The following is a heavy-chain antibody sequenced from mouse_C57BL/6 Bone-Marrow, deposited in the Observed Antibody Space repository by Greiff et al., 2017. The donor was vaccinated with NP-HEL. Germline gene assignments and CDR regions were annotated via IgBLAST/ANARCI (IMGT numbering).Heavy chain of an antibody. CDR2: IDPETGGT. Sequence: VQLQQSGAELVRPGASVTLSCKASGYTFTDYEMHWVKQTPVHGLEWIGAIDPETGGTAYNQKFKGKAILTADKSSSTAYMELRSLTSEDSAVYYCTRGRSRGAMDYWGKGTSVTVSS. CDR3: TRGRSRGAMDY. CDR1: GYTFTDYE. V-gene: IGHV1-15*01. J-gene: IGHJ4*01.